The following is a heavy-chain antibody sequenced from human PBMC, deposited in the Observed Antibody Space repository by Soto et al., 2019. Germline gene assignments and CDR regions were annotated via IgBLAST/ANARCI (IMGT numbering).Heavy chain of an antibody. D-gene: IGHD3-10*01. CDR1: GFSFSTYW. CDR3: AKAPRGSGRDYYFDS. CDR2: INQDGSQQ. J-gene: IGHJ4*02. V-gene: IGHV3-7*05. Sequence: GGSLRLSCAASGFSFSTYWMSWVRQDPGKRLEWVANINQDGSQQWYVDSVKGRFTISRDNAKDSVYLQMNSLRDEDTAVYYCAKAPRGSGRDYYFDSRGQGTLVTVSS.